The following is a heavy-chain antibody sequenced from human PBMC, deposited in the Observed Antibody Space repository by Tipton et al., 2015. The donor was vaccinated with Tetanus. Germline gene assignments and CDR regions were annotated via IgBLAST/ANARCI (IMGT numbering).Heavy chain of an antibody. V-gene: IGHV4-34*01. CDR3: ARYTGYSSSWRFDY. CDR2: INHSGST. D-gene: IGHD6-13*01. Sequence: TLSLTCAVYGGSFSGYYWSWIRQPPGKGLEWIGEINHSGSTNYNPSLKSRVTISVDTSKNQFSLKLSSVTAADTAVYYCARYTGYSSSWRFDYWGQGTLVTVSS. J-gene: IGHJ4*02. CDR1: GGSFSGYY.